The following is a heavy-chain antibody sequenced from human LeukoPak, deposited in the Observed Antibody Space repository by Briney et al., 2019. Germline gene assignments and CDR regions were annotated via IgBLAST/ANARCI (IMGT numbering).Heavy chain of an antibody. CDR2: IYYTGTT. J-gene: IGHJ4*02. Sequence: SETLSLTCTDSGGSTSSYYWTWIRQPPGKGLEWIGHIYYTGTTTYNPSLNSRVTISRDTSKNHFSLKLTSVTPADTAVYYCARDSSLVPAVLAYWGQGTLVIVSS. D-gene: IGHD2-21*02. V-gene: IGHV4-59*01. CDR1: GGSTSSYY. CDR3: ARDSSLVPAVLAY.